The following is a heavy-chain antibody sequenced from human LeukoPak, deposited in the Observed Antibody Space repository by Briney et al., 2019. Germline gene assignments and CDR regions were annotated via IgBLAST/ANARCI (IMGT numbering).Heavy chain of an antibody. CDR2: IYYSGST. CDR1: GGSISSGGYY. Sequence: SETLSLTCTVSGGSISSGGYYWSWIRQHPGKGLEWIGYIYYSGSTYYNPSLKSRVTISVDTSKNQFSLKLSSVTAADTAVYYCAKVRKWRSGTIFGVVTQHTQNNWFDPWGQGTLVTVSS. V-gene: IGHV4-31*03. CDR3: AKVRKWRSGTIFGVVTQHTQNNWFDP. D-gene: IGHD3-3*01. J-gene: IGHJ5*02.